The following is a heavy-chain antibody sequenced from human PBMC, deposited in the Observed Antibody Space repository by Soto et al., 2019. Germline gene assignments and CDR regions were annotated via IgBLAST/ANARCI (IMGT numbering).Heavy chain of an antibody. V-gene: IGHV4-31*03. D-gene: IGHD2-2*01. Sequence: PSETLSLTCTVSGGSISSGGYYWSWIRQHPGKGLEWIGYIYHSGSTYYNPSLKSRVTISVDTSKNQFSLKLSSVTAADTAVYYCARSPAAATYYFGYWGQGTLVTVSS. CDR3: ARSPAAATYYFGY. J-gene: IGHJ4*02. CDR1: GGSISSGGYY. CDR2: IYHSGST.